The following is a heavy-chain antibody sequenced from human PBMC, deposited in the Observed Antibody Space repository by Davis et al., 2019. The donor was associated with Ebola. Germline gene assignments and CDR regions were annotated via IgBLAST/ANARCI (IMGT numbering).Heavy chain of an antibody. V-gene: IGHV1-18*01. CDR2: ISAYNGNT. CDR1: GYTFTSYG. J-gene: IGHJ5*02. D-gene: IGHD3-3*01. CDR3: ARDYPPYDFWSGYYTGVGWFDP. Sequence: ASVKVSCKASGYTFTSYGISWVRQAPGQGLEWMGWISAYNGNTNYAQKLQGRVTMTTDTSTSTAYMELRSLRSDDTAVYYCARDYPPYDFWSGYYTGVGWFDPWGQGTLVTVSS.